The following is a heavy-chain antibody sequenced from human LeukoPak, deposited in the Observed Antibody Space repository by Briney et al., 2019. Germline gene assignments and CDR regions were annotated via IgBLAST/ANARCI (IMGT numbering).Heavy chain of an antibody. J-gene: IGHJ4*02. CDR2: IYTSGST. D-gene: IGHD2-15*01. CDR3: ARGGGGSGPF. V-gene: IGHV4-61*02. CDR1: GGSISSGSYY. Sequence: SQTLSLTCTVSGGSISSGSYYWSWIRQPAGKGLEWIGGIYTSGSTNYNPSLKSRVTISVGTSKNQFSLKLSSVTAADTAVYYCARGGGGSGPFWGQGTLVTVSS.